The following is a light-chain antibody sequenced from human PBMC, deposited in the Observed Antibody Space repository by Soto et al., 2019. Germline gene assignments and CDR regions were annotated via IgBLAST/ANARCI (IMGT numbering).Light chain of an antibody. CDR2: EAS. CDR3: LQTIQLPHT. V-gene: IGKV2D-29*02. CDR1: QSLLHSDGRTY. Sequence: DIVMAQTPLSLSVTPGQPASISCKSSQSLLHSDGRTYLFWYLQKPGQSPQLLIYEASNRFSGVPDRFSGSGSETDFTLEISRVEAEDVGVYYCLQTIQLPHTFGQGTNLEIK. J-gene: IGKJ2*01.